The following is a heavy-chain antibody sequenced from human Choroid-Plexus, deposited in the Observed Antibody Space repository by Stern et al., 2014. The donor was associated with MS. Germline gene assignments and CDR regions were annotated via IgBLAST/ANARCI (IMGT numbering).Heavy chain of an antibody. CDR2: VSYDGSSK. V-gene: IGHV3-30*18. Sequence: VQLVESGGGVVQPGRPLRLSCVASGFTFGSCAMHWVRQAPGKGLEWVAGVSYDGSSKYYADSVKGLFTIPRDNSQNTLYMQMSSLRPEDTAVYYCAKDRQYLTYFFDHWGQGSLVTVSS. J-gene: IGHJ5*02. D-gene: IGHD2/OR15-2a*01. CDR1: GFTFGSCA. CDR3: AKDRQYLTYFFDH.